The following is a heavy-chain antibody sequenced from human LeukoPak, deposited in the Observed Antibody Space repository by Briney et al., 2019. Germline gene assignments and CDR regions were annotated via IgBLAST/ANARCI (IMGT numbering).Heavy chain of an antibody. D-gene: IGHD6-13*01. J-gene: IGHJ4*02. V-gene: IGHV4-30-2*01. CDR2: IYHSGST. CDR1: GGSISSGGYS. Sequence: SETLSLTCAVSGGSISSGGYSWSWIRQPPGKGLEWIGYIYHSGSTYYNPSLKSRVTISVDRSKSQFSLKLSSVTAADTAVYYCASPIAAAGYGLDYWGQGTLVTVSS. CDR3: ASPIAAAGYGLDY.